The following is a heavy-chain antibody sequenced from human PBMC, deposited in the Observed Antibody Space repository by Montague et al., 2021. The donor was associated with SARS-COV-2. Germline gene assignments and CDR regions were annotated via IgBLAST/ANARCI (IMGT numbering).Heavy chain of an antibody. J-gene: IGHJ6*02. D-gene: IGHD5-18*01. CDR3: AREKRGIQLWYGMDV. Sequence: SVKVSCKASGYTFTSYGISWVRQAPGQGLEWMGWISGYNGNTNYAEKLQGRVTMTTDTSTSIAYMELKGLTSDDTAVYYCAREKRGIQLWYGMDVWGQGTTVTVSS. CDR2: ISGYNGNT. V-gene: IGHV1-18*01. CDR1: GYTFTSYG.